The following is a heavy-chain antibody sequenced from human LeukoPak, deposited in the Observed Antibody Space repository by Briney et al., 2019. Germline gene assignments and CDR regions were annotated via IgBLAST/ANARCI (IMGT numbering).Heavy chain of an antibody. CDR3: ARVHRYCSGGSCYYMDV. D-gene: IGHD2-15*01. CDR1: GYSNSSGYY. CDR2: IYHSGST. Sequence: SETLSLTCTVSGYSNSSGYYWGWIRQPPGKGLEWIGSIYHSGSTYYNPSLKSRVTISVDTSKNQFSLKLSSVTAADTAVYYCARVHRYCSGGSCYYMDVWGKGTTVTVSS. V-gene: IGHV4-38-2*02. J-gene: IGHJ6*03.